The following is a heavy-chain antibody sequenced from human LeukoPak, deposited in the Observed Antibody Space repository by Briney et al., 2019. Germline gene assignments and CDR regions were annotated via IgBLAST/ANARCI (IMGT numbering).Heavy chain of an antibody. V-gene: IGHV4-39*07. D-gene: IGHD3-22*01. J-gene: IGHJ3*02. CDR1: GGSISSSSYY. CDR3: ASEFQDYDSSGYYLGAFDI. CDR2: IYYSGST. Sequence: SETLSLTCTVSGGSISSSSYYWGWIRQPPGKGLEWIGSIYYSGSTYYNPSLKSRVTISVDTSKNQFSLKLSSVTAADTAVYYCASEFQDYDSSGYYLGAFDIWGQGTMVTVSS.